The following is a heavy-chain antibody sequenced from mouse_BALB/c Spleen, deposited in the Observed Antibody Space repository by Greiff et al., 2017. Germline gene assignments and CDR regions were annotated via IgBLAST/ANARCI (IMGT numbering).Heavy chain of an antibody. CDR3: APEFITTATAY. Sequence: EVQLLQSGPGLVKPGASVKVSCTASGFSFTDYNMYWVQQCHGKSLEWIGYIDPYNGGTSYTQTFKGKATLTVDKSSSTAFMHLNSLTSEDSAVYYCAPEFITTATAYWGQGTLVTVSA. V-gene: IGHV1S135*01. J-gene: IGHJ3*01. CDR1: GFSFTDYN. D-gene: IGHD1-2*01. CDR2: IDPYNGGT.